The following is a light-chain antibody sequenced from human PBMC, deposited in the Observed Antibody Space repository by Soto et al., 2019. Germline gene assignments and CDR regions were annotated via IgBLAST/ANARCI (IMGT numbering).Light chain of an antibody. CDR2: DAS. V-gene: IGKV1-5*01. Sequence: DFQMPQSPSTLSASVGDRVTITCRASQNIRSRLAWFQQKPGKAPKLLIYDASSLESGVPQGFSGSVSGTEFTLTISSLQTDVLSTYDCQQYHSDWTFGQGTKVE. J-gene: IGKJ1*01. CDR1: QNIRSR. CDR3: QQYHSDWT.